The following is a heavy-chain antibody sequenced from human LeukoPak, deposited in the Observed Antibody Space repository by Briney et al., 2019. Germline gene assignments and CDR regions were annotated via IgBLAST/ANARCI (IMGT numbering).Heavy chain of an antibody. CDR1: GFAFSGYA. D-gene: IGHD3-10*01. CDR2: ISHDGSKK. J-gene: IGHJ4*02. Sequence: PGRSLRLSCAASGFAFSGYAVHWLRQAPGKGLECVAVISHDGSKKYYADFVKGRFTISRDNSKNTLYLHMNSLIPEDTAVYFCAKDWKFYYVSASFFPDNWGQGTLVTVSS. V-gene: IGHV3-30-3*01. CDR3: AKDWKFYYVSASFFPDN.